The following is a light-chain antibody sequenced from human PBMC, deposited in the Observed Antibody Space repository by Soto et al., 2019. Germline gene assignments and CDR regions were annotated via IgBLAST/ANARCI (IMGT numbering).Light chain of an antibody. CDR1: QSVSSY. CDR3: QQRSNWPPPLT. J-gene: IGKJ4*01. V-gene: IGKV3-11*01. CDR2: DAS. Sequence: EIVLTQSPATLSLSPGERATLSCRASQSVSSYLAWYQQKPGQAPRLLIYDASNRATGIPARFSGSGSGTDFTLTISSLEPEDFAVYYYQQRSNWPPPLTFGGGTKVEIK.